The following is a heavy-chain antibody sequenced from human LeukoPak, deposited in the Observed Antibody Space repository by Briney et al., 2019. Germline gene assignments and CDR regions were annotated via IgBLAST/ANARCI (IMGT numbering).Heavy chain of an antibody. CDR2: ISGSGGTT. CDR3: VKDLMYYYDSTGYYFDY. D-gene: IGHD3-22*01. J-gene: IGHJ4*02. V-gene: IGHV3-23*01. CDR1: GFTFSSYA. Sequence: PGGSLRLSCAGAGFTFSSYAMSWVRQAPGKGLELVSGISGSGGTTYYADSVKGRFTISRDNSKNTLYLQLNSLRAEDTAIYYCVKDLMYYYDSTGYYFDYWGQGTLVTVSS.